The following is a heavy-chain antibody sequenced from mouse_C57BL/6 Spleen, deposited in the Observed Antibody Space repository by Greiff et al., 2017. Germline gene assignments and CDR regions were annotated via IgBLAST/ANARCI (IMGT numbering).Heavy chain of an antibody. J-gene: IGHJ2*01. CDR2: ISYDGSN. V-gene: IGHV3-6*01. CDR3: ARGGYDYDGAFDY. D-gene: IGHD2-4*01. Sequence: EVQVVESGPGLVKPSQSLSLTCSVTGYSITSGYYWNWIRQFPGNKLEWMGYISYDGSNNYNPSLKNRISITRDTSKNQFFLKLNSVTTEDTATYYCARGGYDYDGAFDYWGQGTTLTVSS. CDR1: GYSITSGYY.